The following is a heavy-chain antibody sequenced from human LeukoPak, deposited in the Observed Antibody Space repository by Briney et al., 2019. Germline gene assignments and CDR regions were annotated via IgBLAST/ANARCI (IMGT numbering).Heavy chain of an antibody. J-gene: IGHJ4*02. Sequence: SETLSLTCAVYGGSFSGYYWSWIRQPPGKGLEWIEEINHSGSTNYNPSLKSRVTISVDTSKNQFSLKLSSVTAADTAVYYCATLDIVVVPAARYWGQGTLVTVSS. D-gene: IGHD2-2*03. CDR3: ATLDIVVVPAARY. V-gene: IGHV4-34*01. CDR1: GGSFSGYY. CDR2: INHSGST.